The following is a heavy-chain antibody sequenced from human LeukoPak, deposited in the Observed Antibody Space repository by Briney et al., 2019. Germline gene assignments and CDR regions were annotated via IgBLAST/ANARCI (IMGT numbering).Heavy chain of an antibody. CDR2: ISFDGSNQ. D-gene: IGHD5-24*01. J-gene: IGHJ4*02. CDR1: GFTYRTFA. V-gene: IGHV3-30*04. CDR3: ATQAEGYNSYFDY. Sequence: GGSLRLSCAASGFTYRTFAMHWVRQAPGKGLEWVASISFDGSNQYAADSVKGRFTISRDNSKNTLYLQMNNLRTEDTAEYYCATQAEGYNSYFDYWGQGTLVTVSS.